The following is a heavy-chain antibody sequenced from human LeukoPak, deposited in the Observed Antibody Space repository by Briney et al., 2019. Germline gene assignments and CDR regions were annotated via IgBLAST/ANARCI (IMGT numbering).Heavy chain of an antibody. J-gene: IGHJ4*02. Sequence: GGSLRLSCAASGFTFSSYAMHWVRQAPGKGLEWVSYISSSSSTIFYADSVKGRFAISRDNAKNSLYLQMNSLRDEDTAMYYCARAIYDSSGSGDYWGQGTLVTVSS. D-gene: IGHD3-22*01. CDR3: ARAIYDSSGSGDY. CDR2: ISSSSSTI. V-gene: IGHV3-48*02. CDR1: GFTFSSYA.